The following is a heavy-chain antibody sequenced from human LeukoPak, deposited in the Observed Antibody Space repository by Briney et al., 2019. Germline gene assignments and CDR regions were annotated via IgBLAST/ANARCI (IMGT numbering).Heavy chain of an antibody. J-gene: IGHJ6*03. CDR2: IYTSGSA. D-gene: IGHD2-2*01. CDR3: ARVVVVPAAIFYYYYYMDV. Sequence: ASETLSLTCTVSGGSISSGSYYWSWIRQPAGKGLEWIGRIYTSGSANYNPSLKSRVTISVATSKNQFSLQLSSVTAADTAVYYCARVVVVPAAIFYYYYYMDVWGKGTTVTVSS. V-gene: IGHV4-61*02. CDR1: GGSISSGSYY.